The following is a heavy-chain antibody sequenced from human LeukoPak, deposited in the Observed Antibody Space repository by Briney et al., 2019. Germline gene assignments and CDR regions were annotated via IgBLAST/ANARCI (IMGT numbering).Heavy chain of an antibody. V-gene: IGHV5-51*01. J-gene: IGHJ4*02. Sequence: GESLKISCKGSGYSFTNYWIAWVRQMPGKGLEWMGIIYPGDSDTRYSPSFQGQVTISADKSISTAYLQWSSLKASDTAMYYCARQEAVDYFDYWGQGTLVTVSS. D-gene: IGHD6-19*01. CDR3: ARQEAVDYFDY. CDR1: GYSFTNYW. CDR2: IYPGDSDT.